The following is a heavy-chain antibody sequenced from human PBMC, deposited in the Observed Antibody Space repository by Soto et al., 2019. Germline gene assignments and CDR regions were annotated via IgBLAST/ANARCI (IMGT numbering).Heavy chain of an antibody. V-gene: IGHV3-23*01. CDR1: GFTFSSYA. CDR3: AKTPGYGGYKVTLHTIDY. D-gene: IGHD5-12*01. J-gene: IGHJ4*02. Sequence: GGSLRLSCAASGFTFSSYAMSWVRQAPGKGLEWVSAISGSGGSTYCADSVKGRFTISRDNSKNTLYLQMNSLRAEDTAVYYCAKTPGYGGYKVTLHTIDYWGQGTLVTVSS. CDR2: ISGSGGST.